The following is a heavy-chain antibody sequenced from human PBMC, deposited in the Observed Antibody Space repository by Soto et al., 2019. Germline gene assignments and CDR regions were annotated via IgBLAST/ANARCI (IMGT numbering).Heavy chain of an antibody. J-gene: IGHJ5*02. CDR3: ARLRCSGGSCYGNWFDP. CDR2: IYYSGST. Sequence: SETLSLTCTVSGGSISSYYWSWIRQPPGKGLERIGYIYYSGSTNYNPSLKSRVTISVDTSKNQFSLKLSSVTAADTAVYYCARLRCSGGSCYGNWFDPWGQGTLVTVSS. V-gene: IGHV4-59*08. D-gene: IGHD2-15*01. CDR1: GGSISSYY.